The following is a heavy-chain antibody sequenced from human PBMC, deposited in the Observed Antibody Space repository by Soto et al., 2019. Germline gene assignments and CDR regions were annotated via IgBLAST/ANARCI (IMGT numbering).Heavy chain of an antibody. CDR1: GFTFSSYA. Sequence: PGGSLRLFCAASGFTFSSYAMHWVRQAPGKGLEWVAVISYDGSNKYYADSVKGRFTISRDNSKNTLYLQMNSLRAEDTAVYYCAREGTMVRGVIINFAPAGGGWAFDIWGQGTMVTVSS. V-gene: IGHV3-30-3*01. D-gene: IGHD3-10*01. J-gene: IGHJ3*02. CDR3: AREGTMVRGVIINFAPAGGGWAFDI. CDR2: ISYDGSNK.